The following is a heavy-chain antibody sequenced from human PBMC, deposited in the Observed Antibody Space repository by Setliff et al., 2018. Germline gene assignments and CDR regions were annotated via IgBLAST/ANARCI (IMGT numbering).Heavy chain of an antibody. CDR2: ISGYNGNT. CDR1: GYTFISYG. CDR3: ARVTYCGGDCYSFDY. J-gene: IGHJ4*02. V-gene: IGHV1-18*01. D-gene: IGHD2-21*01. Sequence: GASVKVSCKTSGYTFISYGLSWMRQAPGQGLEWMGWISGYNGNTEYAQNLQGRVTMTTDTSTSTAYVELRSLRSDDTAVYFCARVTYCGGDCYSFDYWGQGTLVTVSS.